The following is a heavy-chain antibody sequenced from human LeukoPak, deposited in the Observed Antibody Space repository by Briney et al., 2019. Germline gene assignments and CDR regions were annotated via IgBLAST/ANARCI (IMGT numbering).Heavy chain of an antibody. CDR3: ARIIAVAGESTYYFDY. CDR1: GFTFSSYS. CDR2: ISSSSSTI. Sequence: GGSLRLSCAASGFTFSSYSMNWVRQAPGKGLEWVSYISSSSSTIYYADSVKGRFTISRDNAKNSLYLQMNSLRAEDTAVYYCARIIAVAGESTYYFDYWGQGTLVTVSS. D-gene: IGHD6-19*01. V-gene: IGHV3-48*01. J-gene: IGHJ4*02.